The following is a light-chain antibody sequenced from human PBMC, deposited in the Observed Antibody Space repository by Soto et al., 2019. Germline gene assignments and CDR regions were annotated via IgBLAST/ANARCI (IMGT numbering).Light chain of an antibody. V-gene: IGLV1-51*01. J-gene: IGLJ2*01. Sequence: QSLLTQPPSVSAAPGQKVTISCSGSGSNIGNNYVSWYQQLPGTAPKLLIYDDYKRPLGIPDRFSGSKSGTSATLGITGPQTGDEADYYCGTWDSSLMTVIFGGGTKLTVL. CDR2: DDY. CDR1: GSNIGNNY. CDR3: GTWDSSLMTVI.